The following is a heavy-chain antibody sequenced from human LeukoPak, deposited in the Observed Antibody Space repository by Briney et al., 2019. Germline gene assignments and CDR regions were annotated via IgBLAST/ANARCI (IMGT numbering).Heavy chain of an antibody. Sequence: GGSLRLSCAASGFTFSSYWMHWVRQAPGKGLVWVARIKSDGSSTSYADSVKGRFTISRDNTKSSLYLQMNSLRAEDMAVYYCARGYCGGDCYGDWGQGTLVTVSS. D-gene: IGHD2-21*02. CDR3: ARGYCGGDCYGD. CDR1: GFTFSSYW. CDR2: IKSDGSST. V-gene: IGHV3-74*01. J-gene: IGHJ1*01.